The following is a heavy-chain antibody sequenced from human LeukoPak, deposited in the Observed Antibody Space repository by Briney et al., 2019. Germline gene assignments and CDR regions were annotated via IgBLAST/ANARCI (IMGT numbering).Heavy chain of an antibody. V-gene: IGHV3-15*01. CDR3: TTDDFYDSN. CDR2: IKSKPDAGTT. J-gene: IGHJ4*02. D-gene: IGHD3-10*01. CDR1: GFTFSYAW. Sequence: GGSLRLSCAASGFTFSYAWMTWVRQAPGKGLEWVGRIKSKPDAGTTDYAAPVKGRFTISRDDSKNTLYLQMNSLKTEDTAVYYCTTDDFYDSNWGQGTLVTVSS.